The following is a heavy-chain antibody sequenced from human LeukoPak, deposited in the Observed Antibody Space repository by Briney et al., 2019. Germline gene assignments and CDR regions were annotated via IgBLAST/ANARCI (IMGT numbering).Heavy chain of an antibody. V-gene: IGHV3-11*04. CDR3: AREGTYDEFDY. J-gene: IGHJ4*02. D-gene: IGHD3-16*01. CDR2: ITSSGTSI. CDR1: GFTFSDYY. Sequence: GGSLRLSCAASGFTFSDYYMSWIRQAPGKGLEWISYITSSGTSIYYADSVKGRFTISRDNAKNSLYLEMNSLRAEDTAVYYCAREGTYDEFDYWGQGTLVTVSS.